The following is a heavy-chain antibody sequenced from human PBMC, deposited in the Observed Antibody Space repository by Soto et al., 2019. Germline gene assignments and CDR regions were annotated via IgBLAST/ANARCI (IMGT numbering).Heavy chain of an antibody. J-gene: IGHJ6*02. V-gene: IGHV1-18*01. CDR2: ISAYNGNT. D-gene: IGHD5-12*01. Sequence: GASVKVSCKASGYTFTSYGISWVRQAPGQGLEWMGWISAYNGNTNYAQKLQGRVTMTTDTSTSTAYMELRSLRSDDTAVYYCAREDGYNYDGNYYYYYYGMDVWGQGTTVTVSS. CDR3: AREDGYNYDGNYYYYYYGMDV. CDR1: GYTFTSYG.